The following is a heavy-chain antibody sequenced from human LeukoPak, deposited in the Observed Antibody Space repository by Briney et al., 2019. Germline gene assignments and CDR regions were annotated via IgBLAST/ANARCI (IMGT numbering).Heavy chain of an antibody. D-gene: IGHD2-2*01. V-gene: IGHV3-23*01. Sequence: PGGSLRLSCAASGFTFSNYAMSWVRQAPGKGLEWVSAIGGSGGSTYYADSVKGRFTISRDNSKNTLYLQMNSLRAEDTAVYYCARYCSSTSCYRAFDIWGQGTMVTVSS. CDR2: IGGSGGST. J-gene: IGHJ3*02. CDR1: GFTFSNYA. CDR3: ARYCSSTSCYRAFDI.